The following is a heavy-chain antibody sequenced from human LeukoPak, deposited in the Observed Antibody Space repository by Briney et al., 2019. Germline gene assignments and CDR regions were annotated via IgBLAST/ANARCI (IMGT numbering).Heavy chain of an antibody. V-gene: IGHV4-59*01. D-gene: IGHD5-12*01. CDR1: GGSISSYY. CDR3: ARVGSEKNYDWKGLYYYYYYMDV. J-gene: IGHJ6*03. Sequence: PSETLSLTCTVSGGSISSYYWSWIRQPPGKGLEWIGYIYYSGSTNYNPSLKSRVTISVDTSKNQFSLKLSSVTAADTAVYYCARVGSEKNYDWKGLYYYYYYMDVWGKGTTVTISS. CDR2: IYYSGST.